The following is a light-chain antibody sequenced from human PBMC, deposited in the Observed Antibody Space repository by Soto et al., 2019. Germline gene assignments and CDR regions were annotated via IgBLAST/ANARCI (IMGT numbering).Light chain of an antibody. V-gene: IGKV1-5*03. CDR2: KAS. J-gene: IGKJ1*01. Sequence: DIQMTQSPSTLSASVGDRVTITCRASQSISWLAWYQQKPGKAPKLLIYKASSLESGVPSRFSGSGSGTEFTLTISSLQPDDFATYYCQQYHTWWTFGQGTKVEI. CDR1: QSISW. CDR3: QQYHTWWT.